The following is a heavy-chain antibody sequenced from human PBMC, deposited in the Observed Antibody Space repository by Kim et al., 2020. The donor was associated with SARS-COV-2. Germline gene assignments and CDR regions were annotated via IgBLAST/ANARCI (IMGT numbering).Heavy chain of an antibody. J-gene: IGHJ5*01. CDR2: ISYDGSRE. D-gene: IGHD3-10*01. CDR3: ARDIGGFGTLLSSWFDS. V-gene: IGHV3-30*04. Sequence: GGSLRLSCAASGFTFTTFPMHWVRQAPGKGLDWVAFISYDGSREHYADSVKGRFTISRDNSRNTLYLQINSLRSEDTALYFCARDIGGFGTLLSSWFDSWGQGTLVTVSS. CDR1: GFTFTTFP.